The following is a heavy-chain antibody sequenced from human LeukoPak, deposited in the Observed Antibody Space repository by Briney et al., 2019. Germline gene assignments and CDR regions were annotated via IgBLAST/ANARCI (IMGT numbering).Heavy chain of an antibody. CDR3: AKEPYSGSQLLDY. D-gene: IGHD1-26*01. Sequence: GGSLRLSCAASGFTFSSYGMHWVRQAPGKGLEWVAVIWYDGNNKYYADSVKGRFTISRDNSKNTLYLQMNSLRAEDTAVYYCAKEPYSGSQLLDYWGQGTLVTVSS. J-gene: IGHJ4*02. CDR1: GFTFSSYG. V-gene: IGHV3-33*06. CDR2: IWYDGNNK.